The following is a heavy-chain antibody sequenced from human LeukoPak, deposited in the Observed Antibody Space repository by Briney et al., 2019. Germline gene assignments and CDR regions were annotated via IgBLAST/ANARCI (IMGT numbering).Heavy chain of an antibody. CDR1: GFTFDDYT. Sequence: QTGGSLRLSCAASGFTFDDYTMHWVRQVPGKGLEWVSLISWDGGSTYYADSVKGRFTISRDNSKNSLYLQMNSLRTEDTALYYCAKDFYRGDSLDHWGQGTLVTVSS. J-gene: IGHJ4*02. CDR2: ISWDGGST. CDR3: AKDFYRGDSLDH. D-gene: IGHD2-21*02. V-gene: IGHV3-43*01.